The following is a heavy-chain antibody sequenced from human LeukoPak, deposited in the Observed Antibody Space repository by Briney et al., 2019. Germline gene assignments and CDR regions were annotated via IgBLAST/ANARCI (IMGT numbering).Heavy chain of an antibody. Sequence: PGGSLRLSCAASGFTFDDYAMRWVRQAPGKGLEWVSGISWNSGSIGYADSVKGRFTISRDNPKNSLYLQMNSLRAEDTALYYCAKGLHSGYELWFDPWGQGTLVTVSS. V-gene: IGHV3-9*01. CDR3: AKGLHSGYELWFDP. J-gene: IGHJ5*02. D-gene: IGHD5-12*01. CDR1: GFTFDDYA. CDR2: ISWNSGSI.